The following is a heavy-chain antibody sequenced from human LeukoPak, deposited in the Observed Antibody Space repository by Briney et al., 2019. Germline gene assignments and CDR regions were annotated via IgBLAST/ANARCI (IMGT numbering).Heavy chain of an antibody. Sequence: SETLSLTCTVSGGSISSGGYYWSWIRQHPGKGLEWIGDIHYSGSTYYNPSLKSRVTISVDTSKNQFSLKLSSVTAADTAVYYCARDPTDYGDYYYSGMDVWGQGTTVTVSS. V-gene: IGHV4-31*03. J-gene: IGHJ6*02. D-gene: IGHD4-17*01. CDR1: GGSISSGGYY. CDR2: IHYSGST. CDR3: ARDPTDYGDYYYSGMDV.